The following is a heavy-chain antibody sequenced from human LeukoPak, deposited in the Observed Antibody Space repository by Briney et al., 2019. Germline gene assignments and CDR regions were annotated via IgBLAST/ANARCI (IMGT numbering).Heavy chain of an antibody. CDR1: GFMFKIYS. Sequence: GGSLRLSCAASGFMFKIYSMTWVRQAPGKGLEWVANIKQDGNEKYYVDSVKGRFTISRDNAKNSLYLQMNSLRAEDTAVYYCARSPPTYYFYDSSGYLDYWGQGTLVTVSS. D-gene: IGHD3-22*01. J-gene: IGHJ4*02. CDR3: ARSPPTYYFYDSSGYLDY. CDR2: IKQDGNEK. V-gene: IGHV3-7*01.